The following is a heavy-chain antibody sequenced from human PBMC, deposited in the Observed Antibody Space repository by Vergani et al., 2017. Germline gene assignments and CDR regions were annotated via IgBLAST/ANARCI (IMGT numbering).Heavy chain of an antibody. D-gene: IGHD3-10*01. CDR1: GGTFSSYA. J-gene: IGHJ6*02. CDR2: IIPIFGKA. CDR3: ARPDTGYYGSGSYPGDYYGMDV. V-gene: IGHV1-69*06. Sequence: QVQLVQSGAEVKKPGSSVKVSCKASGGTFSSYAISWVRQAPGQGLEWMGGIIPIFGKANYAQKFQGRVNITADKSTITAYIELSSLRSEDTAVDYCARPDTGYYGSGSYPGDYYGMDVWGQGTTVTVSS.